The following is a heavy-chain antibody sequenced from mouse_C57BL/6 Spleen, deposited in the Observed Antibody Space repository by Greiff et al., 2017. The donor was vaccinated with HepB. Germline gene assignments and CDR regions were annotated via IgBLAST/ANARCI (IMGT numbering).Heavy chain of an antibody. J-gene: IGHJ1*03. Sequence: QVQLQQSGTELVKPGASVKLSCKASGYTFTSYWMHWVKQRPGQGLEWIGNINPSNGGTNYNEKFKSKATLTVDKSSSTAYMQLSSLTSEDSAVYYCARRFYYDYDWYFDVWGTGTTVTVSS. CDR3: ARRFYYDYDWYFDV. CDR2: INPSNGGT. D-gene: IGHD2-4*01. V-gene: IGHV1-53*01. CDR1: GYTFTSYW.